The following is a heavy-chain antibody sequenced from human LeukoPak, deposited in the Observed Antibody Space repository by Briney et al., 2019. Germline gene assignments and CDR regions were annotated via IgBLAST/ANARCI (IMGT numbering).Heavy chain of an antibody. Sequence: GGSLRLSCAASGFTFSSYAMSWVRQAPGKGLEWVSAISGSGGSTYYADSVKGRFTISRDNSKNTLYLQMNSLRAEDTAVYYCAKDDAGSCGGDCYGYYFDYWGQGTLVTVSS. CDR1: GFTFSSYA. CDR2: ISGSGGST. D-gene: IGHD2-21*01. CDR3: AKDDAGSCGGDCYGYYFDY. J-gene: IGHJ4*02. V-gene: IGHV3-23*01.